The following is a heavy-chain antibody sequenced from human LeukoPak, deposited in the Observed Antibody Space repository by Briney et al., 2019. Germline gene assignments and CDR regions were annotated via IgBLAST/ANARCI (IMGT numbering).Heavy chain of an antibody. V-gene: IGHV4-30-4*08. D-gene: IGHD1-26*01. Sequence: SETLSLTCTVSGGSISSGDYYWSWIRQPPGKGLEWIGYIYYSGSTYYNPSLKSRVTISVDTSKNQFSLKLSSVTAADTAVYYCARVGRGGAALFDPWGQGTLVTVSS. CDR3: ARVGRGGAALFDP. J-gene: IGHJ5*02. CDR1: GGSISSGDYY. CDR2: IYYSGST.